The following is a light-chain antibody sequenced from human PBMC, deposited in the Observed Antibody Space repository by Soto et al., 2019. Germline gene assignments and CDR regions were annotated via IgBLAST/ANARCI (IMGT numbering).Light chain of an antibody. CDR2: AAS. J-gene: IGKJ2*01. V-gene: IGKV1-39*01. CDR1: QIISTY. CDR3: QQSFTTPPYT. Sequence: DVQMTQSPSSLSVSIGDRVTITCRSSQIISTYLNWYQQKPGESPKLLISAASTLRSGVPSRFSGSGSGTDFTLTINSLQPEDFATYYCQQSFTTPPYTFGQGTKLEL.